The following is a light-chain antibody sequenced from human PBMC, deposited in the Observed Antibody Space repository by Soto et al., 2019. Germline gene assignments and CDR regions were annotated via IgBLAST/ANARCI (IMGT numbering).Light chain of an antibody. V-gene: IGLV1-40*01. CDR3: QSYDSSLSGSRV. Sequence: QSALTQPPSVSGAPGQRVTISCTGSSSNIGAGYDVHWYQQLPGTAPKLIIYGNSNRPSGVPDRFSGSKSGTSASLAITGLQAEDGADYYCQSYDSSLSGSRVFGTGTKVTVL. CDR2: GNS. J-gene: IGLJ1*01. CDR1: SSNIGAGYD.